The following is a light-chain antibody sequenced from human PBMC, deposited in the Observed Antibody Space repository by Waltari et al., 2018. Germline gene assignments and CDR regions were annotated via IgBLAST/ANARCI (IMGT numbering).Light chain of an antibody. J-gene: IGKJ1*01. CDR3: QQSKIWPA. V-gene: IGKV3-15*01. CDR1: QGISSD. Sequence: EIVMTQSPATLSVSPGERATLSCRASQGISSDLAWYQQKPGQAPRALIFGASTGATGVPARFSGSGSGTEFTLTISSLQSEDFGVYYCQQSKIWPAFGQGTKVEIK. CDR2: GAS.